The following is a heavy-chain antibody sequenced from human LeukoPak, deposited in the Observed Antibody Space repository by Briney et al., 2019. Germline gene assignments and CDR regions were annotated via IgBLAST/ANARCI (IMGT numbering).Heavy chain of an antibody. D-gene: IGHD3-22*01. CDR2: ISSSSSYI. CDR3: ARDRAHYYDSSGYQGAFDI. Sequence: PGGSLRLSCAASGFTFSSYSMNWVRQAPGKGLEWVSSISSSSSYIYYADSVKGRFTISRDNAKNSLYLQMNSLRAEDTAVYYCARDRAHYYDSSGYQGAFDIWGQGTMVTVSS. V-gene: IGHV3-21*04. CDR1: GFTFSSYS. J-gene: IGHJ3*02.